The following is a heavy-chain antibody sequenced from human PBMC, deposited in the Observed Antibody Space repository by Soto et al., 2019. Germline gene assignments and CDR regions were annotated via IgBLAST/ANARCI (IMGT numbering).Heavy chain of an antibody. CDR3: ARAENDYSKKVQLGFDP. CDR2: IYYSGST. J-gene: IGHJ5*02. V-gene: IGHV4-31*03. D-gene: IGHD4-4*01. Sequence: PSETLSLTCTVSGGSISSGGYYWSWIRQHPGKGLEWIGYIYYSGSTYYNPSLKSRVTISVDTSKNQFSLKLSSVTAADTAVYYCARAENDYSKKVQLGFDPWGQGTLVTVSS. CDR1: GGSISSGGYY.